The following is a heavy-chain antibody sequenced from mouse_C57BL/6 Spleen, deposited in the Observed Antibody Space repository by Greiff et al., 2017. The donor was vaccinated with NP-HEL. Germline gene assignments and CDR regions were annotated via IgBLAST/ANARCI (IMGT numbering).Heavy chain of an antibody. CDR1: GYTFTDYY. V-gene: IGHV1-19*01. J-gene: IGHJ4*01. Sequence: EVQLQQSGPVLVKPGASVKMSCKASGYTFTDYYMNWVKQSHGKSLEWIGVINPYNGGTSYNQKFKGKATLTVDKSSSTAYMELNSLTSEDSAVYYCAPYYYGSSPYAMDYWGQGTSVTVSS. CDR2: INPYNGGT. D-gene: IGHD1-1*01. CDR3: APYYYGSSPYAMDY.